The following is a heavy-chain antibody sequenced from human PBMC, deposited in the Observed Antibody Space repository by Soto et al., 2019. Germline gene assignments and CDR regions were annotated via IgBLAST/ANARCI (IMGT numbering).Heavy chain of an antibody. CDR1: GGTFSSYA. CDR2: IIAIFGTA. D-gene: IGHD5-18*01. Sequence: QVQLVQSGAEVKKPGSSVKVSCKASGGTFSSYAISWVRQAPGQGLEWMGGIIAIFGTANYAQKLQGRVTITADESTSTACMELSSMRFEDTAVYYCANTLRGYSYGVYWGQGTLVTVSS. J-gene: IGHJ4*02. V-gene: IGHV1-69*12. CDR3: ANTLRGYSYGVY.